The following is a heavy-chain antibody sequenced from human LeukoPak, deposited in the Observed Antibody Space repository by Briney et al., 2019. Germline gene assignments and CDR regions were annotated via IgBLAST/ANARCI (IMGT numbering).Heavy chain of an antibody. CDR2: ISGSGGST. CDR3: AKDHELGVTGHYFDY. Sequence: GGSLRLSCAASGFTFSSYAMSWVRQAPGKGLEWASAISGSGGSTYYADSVKGRFTISRDNSKNTLYLQMNSLRAEDTAVYYCAKDHELGVTGHYFDYWGQGTLVTVSS. V-gene: IGHV3-23*01. CDR1: GFTFSSYA. J-gene: IGHJ4*02. D-gene: IGHD3-16*01.